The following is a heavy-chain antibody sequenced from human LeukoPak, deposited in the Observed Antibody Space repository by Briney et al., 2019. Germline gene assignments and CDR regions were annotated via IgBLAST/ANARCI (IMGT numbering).Heavy chain of an antibody. Sequence: GRSLRLSCAASGFTFSSYAMHWVRQAPGKGLEWVAVISYDGSNKYYADSVKGRFTISRDNSKNTLYLQMNSLRAEDTAVYYCASGNMATITAIDYWGQGTLVTVSS. CDR1: GFTFSSYA. V-gene: IGHV3-30-3*01. J-gene: IGHJ4*02. CDR2: ISYDGSNK. CDR3: ASGNMATITAIDY. D-gene: IGHD5-24*01.